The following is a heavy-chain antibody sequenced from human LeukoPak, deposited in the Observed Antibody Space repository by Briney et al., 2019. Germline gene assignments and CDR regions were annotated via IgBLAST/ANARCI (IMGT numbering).Heavy chain of an antibody. CDR3: ARHVDMTTVNYYYLDV. CDR1: GGSFSTYS. D-gene: IGHD4-11*01. V-gene: IGHV4-34*01. J-gene: IGHJ6*03. Sequence: SETLSLTCAVYGGSFSTYSWSWIRQPPGKGLEWIGDINYSGNTNYNPSFKSRVIASIDTSKDQFSLKLNSVTVGDTAVYYCARHVDMTTVNYYYLDVWGKGTTVTVSS. CDR2: INYSGNT.